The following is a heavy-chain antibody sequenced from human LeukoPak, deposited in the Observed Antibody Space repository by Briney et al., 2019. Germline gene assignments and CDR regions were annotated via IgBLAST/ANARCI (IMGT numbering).Heavy chain of an antibody. D-gene: IGHD2-2*01. CDR3: AKDGCSATSCYSHY. V-gene: IGHV3-30-3*01. J-gene: IGHJ4*02. Sequence: PGRSLRLSCAASGFTFSSYAMHWVRQAPGKGLDLEWVTVLSYDANEYYADSVKGRFTISRDNSKNTLYLQMNSLRAEDTAVFYCAKDGCSATSCYSHYWGQGTLVTVSS. CDR1: GFTFSSYA. CDR2: LSYDANE.